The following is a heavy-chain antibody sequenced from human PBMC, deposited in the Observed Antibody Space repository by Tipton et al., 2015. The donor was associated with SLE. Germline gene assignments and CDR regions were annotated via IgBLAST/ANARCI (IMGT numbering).Heavy chain of an antibody. CDR3: AKDEYRGGGVDY. V-gene: IGHV3-43D*04. Sequence: SLRLSCAASGFTFDDYAMHWVRQAPGKGLEWVSLISWDGGSTYYADSVKGRFTISRDNSKNSLYLQMNSLRAEDTALYYCAKDEYRGGGVDYWGQGTLVTVSS. J-gene: IGHJ4*02. D-gene: IGHD6-6*01. CDR1: GFTFDDYA. CDR2: ISWDGGST.